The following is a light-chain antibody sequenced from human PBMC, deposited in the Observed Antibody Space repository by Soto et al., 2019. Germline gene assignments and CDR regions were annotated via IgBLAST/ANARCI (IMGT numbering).Light chain of an antibody. Sequence: DIQMTQSPSSLSASVGDRVTIICQASQDITNYLNWYQQKPGKAPNLLIHDSSNLETGVPSRFSGCGTGTYFSFTISSLQPEDIATYYCQQYDTLPLTFGQGTRLEIK. V-gene: IGKV1-33*01. CDR2: DSS. CDR1: QDITNY. J-gene: IGKJ5*01. CDR3: QQYDTLPLT.